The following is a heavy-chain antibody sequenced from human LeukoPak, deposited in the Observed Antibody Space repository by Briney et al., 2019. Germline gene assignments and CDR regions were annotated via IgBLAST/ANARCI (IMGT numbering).Heavy chain of an antibody. D-gene: IGHD3-10*01. CDR2: ISYDGSNK. J-gene: IGHJ4*02. V-gene: IGHV3-30*18. Sequence: LRLSCAASGFTFSSYGMHWVRQAPGKGLEWVAVISYDGSNKYYADSVKGRFTISRDNSKNTLYLQMNSLRAEDTAVYYCAKLSGSYSGYWGRGTLVTVSS. CDR1: GFTFSSYG. CDR3: AKLSGSYSGY.